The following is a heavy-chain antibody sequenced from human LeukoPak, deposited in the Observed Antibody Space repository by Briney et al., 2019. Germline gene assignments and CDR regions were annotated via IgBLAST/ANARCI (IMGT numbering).Heavy chain of an antibody. Sequence: GESLQISCKGSGYSFTSYWIGWVRQMPGKGLEWMGRIDPSDSYTNYSPSFQGHVTISADKSISTAYLQWSSLKASDTAMYYCARHSGVDYYGSGINWFDPWGQGTLVTVSS. D-gene: IGHD3-10*01. J-gene: IGHJ5*02. CDR3: ARHSGVDYYGSGINWFDP. CDR2: IDPSDSYT. CDR1: GYSFTSYW. V-gene: IGHV5-10-1*01.